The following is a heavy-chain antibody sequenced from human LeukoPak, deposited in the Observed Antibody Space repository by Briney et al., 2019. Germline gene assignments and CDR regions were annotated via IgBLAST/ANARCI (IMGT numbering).Heavy chain of an antibody. V-gene: IGHV3-33*01. J-gene: IGHJ3*02. CDR1: GFTFSSYG. CDR2: IWYDGSNK. CDR3: ARGAGLDAFDI. Sequence: GGSLRLSCAASGFTFSSYGMHWVRQAPGKGLEWVAVIWYDGSNKYYADSVKGRFTISTDNSETTLYLQMNSLRAEDTAVYYCARGAGLDAFDIWGQGTMVTVSS.